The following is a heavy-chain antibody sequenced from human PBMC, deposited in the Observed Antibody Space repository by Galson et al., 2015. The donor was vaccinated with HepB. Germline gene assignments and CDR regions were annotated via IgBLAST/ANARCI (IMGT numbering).Heavy chain of an antibody. J-gene: IGHJ4*02. CDR2: INAGNGNT. D-gene: IGHD2-21*02. CDR1: GYTFTSYA. Sequence: SVKVSCKASGYTFTSYAMHWVRQAPGQRLEWMGWINAGNGNTKYSQKFQGRVTITRDTSASTAYMELSSLRSEDTAVYYCARDITWCGGDCYPFDYWGQGTLVTVSS. CDR3: ARDITWCGGDCYPFDY. V-gene: IGHV1-3*01.